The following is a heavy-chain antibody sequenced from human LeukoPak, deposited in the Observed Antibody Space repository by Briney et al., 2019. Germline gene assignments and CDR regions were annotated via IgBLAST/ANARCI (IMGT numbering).Heavy chain of an antibody. CDR1: EFDFSTHA. D-gene: IGHD4-17*01. J-gene: IGHJ4*02. V-gene: IGHV3-23*01. CDR2: ISISGTKT. Sequence: GGSLRLSCAASEFDFSTHAMAWVRQAPGKGLEWVSAISISGTKTYYADSVKGRFTISRDNSKNTLYLQMYSLRAEDTAVYYCANEIRPNDYWGQGTLVTVSS. CDR3: ANEIRPNDY.